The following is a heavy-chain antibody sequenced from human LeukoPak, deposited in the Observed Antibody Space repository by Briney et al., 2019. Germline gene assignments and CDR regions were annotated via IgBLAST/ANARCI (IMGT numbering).Heavy chain of an antibody. CDR1: GGTFSSYA. J-gene: IGHJ4*02. CDR3: ARGDYYDSSGYYYHFDY. CDR2: IIPIFGTA. V-gene: IGHV1-69*13. Sequence: SVKVSCKASGGTFSSYAISWVRQAPGQGLEWMGGIIPIFGTANYAQKFQGRVTITADESTSTAYMELSSLRSEDTAVYYCARGDYYDSSGYYYHFDYWGQGTLVTVSS. D-gene: IGHD3-22*01.